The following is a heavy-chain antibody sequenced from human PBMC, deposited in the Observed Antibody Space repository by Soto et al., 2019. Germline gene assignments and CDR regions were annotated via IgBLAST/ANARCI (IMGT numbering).Heavy chain of an antibody. CDR3: AKDQYAAAGPDY. Sequence: GGSLRLSCAASAFTFSSYAMNWVRQAPGKGLEWVSAISGSGVSAYFADSVKGRFTISRDNSKNTLFLQMNSLRAEDTAVYYCAKDQYAAAGPDYWGQGTLVTVSS. D-gene: IGHD6-13*01. V-gene: IGHV3-23*01. J-gene: IGHJ4*02. CDR1: AFTFSSYA. CDR2: ISGSGVSA.